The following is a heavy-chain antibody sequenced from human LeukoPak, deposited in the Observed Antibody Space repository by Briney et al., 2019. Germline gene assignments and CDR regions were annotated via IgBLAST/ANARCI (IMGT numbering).Heavy chain of an antibody. J-gene: IGHJ4*02. CDR3: ARERITMVRGVIESEPFDY. CDR2: INPNSGGT. D-gene: IGHD3-10*01. Sequence: ASVKVSCKASGYTFTGYYMHWVRQAPGQGLEWMGWINPNSGGTNYAQKFQGRVTMTRDTSISTAYMELSSLRSEDTAVYYCARERITMVRGVIESEPFDYWGQGTLVTVSS. CDR1: GYTFTGYY. V-gene: IGHV1-2*02.